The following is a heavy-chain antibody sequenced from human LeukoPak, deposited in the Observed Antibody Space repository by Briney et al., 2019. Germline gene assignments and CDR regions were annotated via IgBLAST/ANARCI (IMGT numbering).Heavy chain of an antibody. J-gene: IGHJ4*02. CDR3: TTDGYPPRYFDS. CDR2: IKSRTDGGTA. Sequence: PGGSLRLSCAAPGFTFRNAWMSWVRQGPGKGLEWVCRIKSRTDGGTADYAAPVTGRFTISRDDSKATLDLQMNSLKTEDTAVYYCTTDGYPPRYFDSWGQGTLVTVSS. V-gene: IGHV3-15*01. D-gene: IGHD5-12*01. CDR1: GFTFRNAW.